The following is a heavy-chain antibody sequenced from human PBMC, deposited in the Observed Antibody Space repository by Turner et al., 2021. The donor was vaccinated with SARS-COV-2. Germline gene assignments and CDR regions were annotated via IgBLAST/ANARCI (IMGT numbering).Heavy chain of an antibody. CDR3: ARARGVDYYGSGQRFDP. D-gene: IGHD3-22*01. CDR2: NIPIFGTA. V-gene: IGHV1-69*01. CDR1: GGTFSNYA. Sequence: QVQLVQSGAEVKKPGSSVKVSCEASGGTFSNYAISWVRQAPGQGLEWMGGNIPIFGTANYAQKFQGRVTITADESTTTAYMELSSLRSEDTAVYYCARARGVDYYGSGQRFDPWGQGTLVTVSS. J-gene: IGHJ5*02.